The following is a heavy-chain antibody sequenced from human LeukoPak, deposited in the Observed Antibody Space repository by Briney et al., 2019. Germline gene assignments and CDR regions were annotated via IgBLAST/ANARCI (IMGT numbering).Heavy chain of an antibody. V-gene: IGHV3-7*01. Sequence: PGGSLRLSCAASGFIFSTYWMMWARQAPGKGLEWVANMKGDGSEKHYVDSVKGRFTIYRDNAKNSLYLQMNGLRPEDTAVYYCARPAYTAAYDLWGQGTMVTVSS. CDR1: GFIFSTYW. CDR3: ARPAYTAAYDL. D-gene: IGHD3-16*01. CDR2: MKGDGSEK. J-gene: IGHJ3*01.